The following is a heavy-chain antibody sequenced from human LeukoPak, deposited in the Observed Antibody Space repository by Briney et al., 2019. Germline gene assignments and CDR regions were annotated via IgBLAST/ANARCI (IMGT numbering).Heavy chain of an antibody. V-gene: IGHV1-18*01. J-gene: IGHJ4*02. Sequence: ASVTVSCKASGYTFTSYGISWVRQAPGQGLEWMGWISAYNGNTNYAQKLQGRVTMTTDTSTSTAYMELRSLRSDDTAVYYCARDLRVVAAAGIYVYWGQGTLVTVSS. D-gene: IGHD6-13*01. CDR3: ARDLRVVAAAGIYVY. CDR2: ISAYNGNT. CDR1: GYTFTSYG.